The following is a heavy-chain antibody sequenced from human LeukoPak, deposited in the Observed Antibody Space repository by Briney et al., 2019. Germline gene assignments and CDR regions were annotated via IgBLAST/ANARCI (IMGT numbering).Heavy chain of an antibody. Sequence: PSETLSLTCTVSGGSISSSSYYWGWIRQPPGKGLEWIGSIYYSGSTYYNPSLKSRVTISVDTSKNQFSLKLSSVTAADTAVYYCARVGRPSIAARPYYYYYMDVWGKGTTVTVSS. CDR3: ARVGRPSIAARPYYYYYMDV. J-gene: IGHJ6*03. D-gene: IGHD6-6*01. V-gene: IGHV4-39*07. CDR1: GGSISSSSYY. CDR2: IYYSGST.